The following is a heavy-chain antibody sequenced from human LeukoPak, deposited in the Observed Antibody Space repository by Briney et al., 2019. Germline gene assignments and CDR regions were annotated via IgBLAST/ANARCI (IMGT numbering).Heavy chain of an antibody. CDR1: GFTFSSYW. D-gene: IGHD6-13*01. J-gene: IGHJ4*02. Sequence: PGGSLRLSCAASGFTFSSYWMSWVRQAPGKGLEWVAVIWYDGSNKYYADSVKGRFTISRDNSKNTLYLQMNSLRAEDTAVYYCARDKGTAGLFDYWGQGTLVTVSS. V-gene: IGHV3-33*08. CDR3: ARDKGTAGLFDY. CDR2: IWYDGSNK.